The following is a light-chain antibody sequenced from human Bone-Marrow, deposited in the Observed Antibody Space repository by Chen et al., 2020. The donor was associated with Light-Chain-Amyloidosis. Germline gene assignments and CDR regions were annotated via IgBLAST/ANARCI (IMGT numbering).Light chain of an antibody. V-gene: IGLV2-23*02. CDR3: CSYAGLYTLV. CDR1: SSDVGNYNL. J-gene: IGLJ2*01. CDR2: EVT. Sequence: QSALTQPASVSGSPGPSIPISFTCTSSDVGNYNLVSWYQQHPGKAPKLIVYEVTKRPSGVSTRFSGSKSGNTASLTISGLQAEDEAHYYCCSYAGLYTLVFGGGTKLSVV.